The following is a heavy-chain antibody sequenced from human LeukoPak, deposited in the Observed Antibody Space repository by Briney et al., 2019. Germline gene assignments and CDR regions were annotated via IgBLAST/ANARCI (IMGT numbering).Heavy chain of an antibody. J-gene: IGHJ6*02. Sequence: SETLSLTCTVSGGSISSYYWSWIRQPAGKGLEWIGRIHTSGSTNYNPSLKSRVTMSVDTSKNQFSLKLSSVTAADTAVYYCARDGRVATARRFYYYYGMDVWGQGTTVTVSS. CDR2: IHTSGST. CDR1: GGSISSYY. D-gene: IGHD5-12*01. V-gene: IGHV4-4*07. CDR3: ARDGRVATARRFYYYYGMDV.